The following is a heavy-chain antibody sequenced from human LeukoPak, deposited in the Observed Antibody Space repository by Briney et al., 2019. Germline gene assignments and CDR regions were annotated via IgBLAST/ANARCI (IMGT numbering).Heavy chain of an antibody. CDR2: IQSNGNEK. CDR1: GFTFSDYA. V-gene: IGHV3-30*02. J-gene: IGHJ4*02. Sequence: QPGGPLRLSCAVSGFTFSDYAMHWVRQAPGKGLEWVASIQSNGNEKYSSDSLKGRFTISRDNSKNTLYLQMNTVRPEDTAVFYCARGVTSWPQGPYHFDYWGQGILITVSS. CDR3: ARGVTSWPQGPYHFDY. D-gene: IGHD2-2*01.